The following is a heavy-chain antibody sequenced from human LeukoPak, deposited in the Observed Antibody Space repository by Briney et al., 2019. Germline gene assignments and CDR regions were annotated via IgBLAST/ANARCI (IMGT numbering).Heavy chain of an antibody. CDR2: ISYDGSNK. CDR3: ARDVSGSYTVDY. V-gene: IGHV3-30*04. Sequence: SGGSLRLSCAASGFTFSSHAMHWVRQAPGKGLEWVAVISYDGSNKYYADSVKGRFSISRDNSQNTLYLQMSSLTAEDTALYYCARDVSGSYTVDYWGQGTLVTVSS. CDR1: GFTFSSHA. J-gene: IGHJ4*02. D-gene: IGHD1-26*01.